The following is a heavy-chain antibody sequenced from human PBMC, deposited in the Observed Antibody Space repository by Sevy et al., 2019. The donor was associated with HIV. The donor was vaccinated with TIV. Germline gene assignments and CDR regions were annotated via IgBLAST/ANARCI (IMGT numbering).Heavy chain of an antibody. V-gene: IGHV4-59*08. CDR1: GGSINSDH. J-gene: IGHJ3*02. Sequence: SETLSLTCTVSGGSINSDHWNWIRQPPGKGLEWIGYVYYTGSTNYNPSPKKRVTISVDRTKNQSSLKLTSGTGADTAGYYCASRNDFDIWGQGTMVTVSS. CDR3: ASRNDFDI. CDR2: VYYTGST.